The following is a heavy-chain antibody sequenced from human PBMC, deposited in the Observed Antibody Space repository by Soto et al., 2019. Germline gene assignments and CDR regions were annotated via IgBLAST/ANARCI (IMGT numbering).Heavy chain of an antibody. CDR3: AKGVHYYDSSAQNAFDI. CDR2: ISYDGSNK. D-gene: IGHD3-22*01. V-gene: IGHV3-30*18. Sequence: QVQLVESGGGVVQPGRSLRLSCAASGFTFSSYGMHWVRQAPGKGLEWVAVISYDGSNKYYADSVKGRFTISRDNSKNTLYLQMNSLRAEDTAVYYCAKGVHYYDSSAQNAFDIWGQGTMVTVSS. CDR1: GFTFSSYG. J-gene: IGHJ3*02.